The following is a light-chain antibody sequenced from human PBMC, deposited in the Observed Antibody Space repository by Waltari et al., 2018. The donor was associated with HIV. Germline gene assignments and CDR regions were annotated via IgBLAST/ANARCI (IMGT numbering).Light chain of an antibody. Sequence: QSALTQPASVSGSPGQSITISCTGTSSDVGSYNTVSWYQQHPGKAPKLMIYEVSKRPSGVSNRFSGSKSGNTASLTISGLQAEDEADYYCCSYAGSSTLFGGGTKLTVL. CDR1: SSDVGSYNT. CDR3: CSYAGSSTL. J-gene: IGLJ3*02. V-gene: IGLV2-23*02. CDR2: EVS.